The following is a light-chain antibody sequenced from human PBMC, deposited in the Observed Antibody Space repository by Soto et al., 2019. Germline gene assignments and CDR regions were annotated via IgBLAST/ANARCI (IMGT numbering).Light chain of an antibody. J-gene: IGLJ2*01. Sequence: QSALTQPASVSGSPGQSITISCTGTTNDVGGADLVSWYQQYPGKAPKVMVYEVTNRPSGVSNRFSGSKSGNTASLTISGLQAEDEADYYCSSYTSSSTLVFGGGTKLTVL. CDR3: SSYTSSSTLV. CDR1: TNDVGGADL. V-gene: IGLV2-14*02. CDR2: EVT.